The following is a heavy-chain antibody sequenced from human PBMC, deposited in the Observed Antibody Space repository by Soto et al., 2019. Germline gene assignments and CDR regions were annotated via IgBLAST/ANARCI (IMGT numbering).Heavy chain of an antibody. CDR2: IIPRFGTQ. Sequence: QVQPVQSGAEVKKPGSSVKVSCKASRGSFSSSAIIWVRQAPGQGLEWMGGIIPRFGTQDYAQKFQGRVTITADESTITAFMELSSLTSEDTAVYYCGTGSITMARGLQFYYTLDVWGHGTTVTVSS. D-gene: IGHD3-10*01. J-gene: IGHJ6*02. CDR1: RGSFSSSA. CDR3: GTGSITMARGLQFYYTLDV. V-gene: IGHV1-69*01.